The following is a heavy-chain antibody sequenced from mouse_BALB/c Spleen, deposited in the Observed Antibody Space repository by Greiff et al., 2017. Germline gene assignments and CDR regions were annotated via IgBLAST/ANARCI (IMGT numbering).Heavy chain of an antibody. J-gene: IGHJ2*01. V-gene: IGHV3-2*02. D-gene: IGHD1-1*01. CDR2: ISYSGST. Sequence: VQLQQSGPGLVKPSQSLSLTCTVTGYSITSDYAWNWIRQFPGNKLEWMGYISYSGSTSYNPSLKSRISITRDTSKNQFFLQLNSVTTEDTATYYCARGAYYYGSSPWYFDYWGQGTTLTVSS. CDR3: ARGAYYYGSSPWYFDY. CDR1: GYSITSDYA.